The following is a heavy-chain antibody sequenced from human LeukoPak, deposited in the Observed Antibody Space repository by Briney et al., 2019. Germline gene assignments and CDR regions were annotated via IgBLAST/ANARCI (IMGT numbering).Heavy chain of an antibody. CDR1: GYTFTSYD. D-gene: IGHD3-3*01. Sequence: ASVKVSCKASGYTFTSYDINWVRQATGQGLEWMGWMNPNSGNTGYAQKFQGRVTITRNTSISTAYMELSSLRSEDTAVYYCARDSVDYDFSLDPWGQGTLVTVSS. CDR2: MNPNSGNT. V-gene: IGHV1-8*03. CDR3: ARDSVDYDFSLDP. J-gene: IGHJ5*02.